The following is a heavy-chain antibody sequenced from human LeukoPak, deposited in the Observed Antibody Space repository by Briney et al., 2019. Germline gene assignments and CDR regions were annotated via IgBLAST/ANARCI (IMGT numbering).Heavy chain of an antibody. J-gene: IGHJ4*02. Sequence: PGGSLRLSCAASGFTFSSYWMSWVRQAPGKGLEWVANINQDGSEKYYVDSVKGRFTISRDNAKNSLYLQMNSLRAEDTAVYYCARVQKSGKSVASAVDCWGQGTVVIVSS. CDR1: GFTFSSYW. D-gene: IGHD5-12*01. CDR3: ARVQKSGKSVASAVDC. V-gene: IGHV3-7*01. CDR2: INQDGSEK.